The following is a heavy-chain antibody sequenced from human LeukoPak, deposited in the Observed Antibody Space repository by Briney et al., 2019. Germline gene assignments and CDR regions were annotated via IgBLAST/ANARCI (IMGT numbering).Heavy chain of an antibody. V-gene: IGHV4-34*01. Sequence: SETLSLTCAVYGGSFSGYYWSWIRQPPGKGLEWIGEINHSGSTNYNPSLKSRVTISVDTSKNQFSLKLSSVTAADTAVYYCARAYSGYDLTSDYYYYMDVWGKGTTVTVSS. D-gene: IGHD5-12*01. CDR2: INHSGST. CDR1: GGSFSGYY. J-gene: IGHJ6*03. CDR3: ARAYSGYDLTSDYYYYMDV.